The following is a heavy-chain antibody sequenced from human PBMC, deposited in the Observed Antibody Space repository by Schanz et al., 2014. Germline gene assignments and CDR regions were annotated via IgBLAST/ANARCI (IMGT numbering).Heavy chain of an antibody. J-gene: IGHJ3*01. D-gene: IGHD5-12*01. V-gene: IGHV3-23*04. Sequence: VQLVESGGGLVQPGGSLRLSCAASRFTFSNYAMSWVRQAPGKGLEWVSAISGSGGSTYYADSVKGRFIISRDSSKNTLFLQMNSLRAEDTAVYFCARDGGRDGYNLAFDVWGQGTLVTVSS. CDR3: ARDGGRDGYNLAFDV. CDR1: RFTFSNYA. CDR2: ISGSGGST.